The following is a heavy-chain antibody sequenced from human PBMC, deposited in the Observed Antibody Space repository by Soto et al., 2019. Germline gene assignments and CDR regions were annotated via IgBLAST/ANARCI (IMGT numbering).Heavy chain of an antibody. CDR1: GFTFSGHW. CDR3: AREAGYCSRTSCYRRAFDT. V-gene: IGHV3-74*03. CDR2: INTDGGSS. Sequence: EVQLVESGGDLVQPGGSLRLSCAASGFTFSGHWMHWVRQVPGKGLEWVSRINTDGGSSAYADSVKGRFTISRANAKNTLYLQMKGLRAEDTAVYYCAREAGYCSRTSCYRRAFDTWGQGTTVTVSS. D-gene: IGHD2-2*01. J-gene: IGHJ3*02.